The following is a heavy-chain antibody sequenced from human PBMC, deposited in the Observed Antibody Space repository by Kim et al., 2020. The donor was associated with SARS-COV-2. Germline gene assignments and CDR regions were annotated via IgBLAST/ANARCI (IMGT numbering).Heavy chain of an antibody. Sequence: GGSLRLSCAASGFTFSTYGMHWVRQAPGKGLEWVAVIWSDGGDKYYTDSVKGRFTISRDNSKHTLYLQMNTLRADDTAVYYCTRGAALTGTTKMKYVYWGQGTLVTVSS. J-gene: IGHJ4*02. CDR2: IWSDGGDK. CDR3: TRGAALTGTTKMKYVY. CDR1: GFTFSTYG. V-gene: IGHV3-33*01. D-gene: IGHD3-10*01.